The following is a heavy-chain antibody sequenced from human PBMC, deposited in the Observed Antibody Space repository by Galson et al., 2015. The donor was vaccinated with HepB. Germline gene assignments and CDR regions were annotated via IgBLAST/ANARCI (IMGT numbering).Heavy chain of an antibody. CDR1: GGTFSSYA. Sequence: SVKVSCKASGGTFSSYAISWVRQAPGQGLEWMGGIIPIFGTANYAQKFQGRVTITADESTSTAYMELSSLRSEDTAVYYCARGAPWFRDPFQYMDVWGKGTTVTVSS. J-gene: IGHJ6*03. CDR3: ARGAPWFRDPFQYMDV. CDR2: IIPIFGTA. V-gene: IGHV1-69*13. D-gene: IGHD3-10*01.